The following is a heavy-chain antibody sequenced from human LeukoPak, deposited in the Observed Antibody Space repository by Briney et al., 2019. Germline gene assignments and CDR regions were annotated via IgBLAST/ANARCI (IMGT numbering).Heavy chain of an antibody. V-gene: IGHV3-53*01. J-gene: IGHJ4*02. Sequence: GGSLRLXCAASGFTVSSNYMSWVRQAPGKVLEWVSVIYSGGSTYYADSVKGRFTISRDNSKNTLYLQMNSLRAEDTAVYYCARDPGTRRDYWGQGTLVTVSS. CDR1: GFTVSSNY. CDR3: ARDPGTRRDY. CDR2: IYSGGST.